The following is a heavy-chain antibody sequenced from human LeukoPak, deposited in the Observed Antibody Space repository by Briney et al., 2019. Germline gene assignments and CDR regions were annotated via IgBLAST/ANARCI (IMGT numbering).Heavy chain of an antibody. CDR1: GFMFSSYA. D-gene: IGHD3-22*01. CDR3: ARDYDSSATNYYYYYMDV. J-gene: IGHJ6*03. V-gene: IGHV3-30*02. Sequence: GGSLRLSCAVSGFMFSSYAMSWVRQAPGKGLEWVAFIRNDGTNKYYADSVKGRFTISRDNSENTLYLQMNGLRAEDTAVYYCARDYDSSATNYYYYYMDVWGKGTTVTISS. CDR2: IRNDGTNK.